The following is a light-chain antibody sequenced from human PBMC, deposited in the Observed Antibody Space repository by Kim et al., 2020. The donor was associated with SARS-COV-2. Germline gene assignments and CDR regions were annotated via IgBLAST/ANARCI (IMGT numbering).Light chain of an antibody. V-gene: IGKV1-8*01. CDR1: QGISSY. CDR2: AAS. J-gene: IGKJ2*01. CDR3: QQYYSYPQA. Sequence: AIRMTQSPSSFSASTGDRVTITCRASQGISSYLAWYQQKPGKAPKLLIYAASTLQSGVPSRFSGSGSGTDFTLTISCLQSEDCATYYCQQYYSYPQAFGQGTKLEI.